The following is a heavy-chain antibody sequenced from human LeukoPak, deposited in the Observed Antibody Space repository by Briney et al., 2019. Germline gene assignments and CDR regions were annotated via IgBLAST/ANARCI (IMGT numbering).Heavy chain of an antibody. J-gene: IGHJ4*02. V-gene: IGHV3-53*01. D-gene: IGHD3-22*01. CDR3: ARGQGRFDYDSSGYYITDLDY. CDR1: AFTVSSNY. CDR2: LYSGGTT. Sequence: GGSLRLSCAASAFTVSSNYMTWVRQAPGKGLEWVSVLYSGGTTYYADSVKGRFTVSRDNSKNTLYLQMNSLRAEDTAVYYCARGQGRFDYDSSGYYITDLDYWGQGTLVTVSS.